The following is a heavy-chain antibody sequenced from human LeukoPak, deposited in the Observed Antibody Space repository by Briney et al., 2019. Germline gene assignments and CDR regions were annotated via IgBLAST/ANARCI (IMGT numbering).Heavy chain of an antibody. CDR2: IYHSGST. CDR1: GGSISSGGYS. J-gene: IGHJ3*02. CDR3: ASAYYYDSSGYFLWPDAFDI. V-gene: IGHV4-30-2*01. D-gene: IGHD3-22*01. Sequence: PSETLSLTCAVPGGSISSGGYSWSWIWQPPGKGLEWIGYIYHSGSTYYNPSLKSRVTISVDRSKNQFSLKLSSVTAADTAVYYCASAYYYDSSGYFLWPDAFDIWGQGTMVTVSS.